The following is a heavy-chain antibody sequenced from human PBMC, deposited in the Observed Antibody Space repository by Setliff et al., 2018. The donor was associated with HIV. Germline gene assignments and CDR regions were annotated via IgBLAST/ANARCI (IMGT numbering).Heavy chain of an antibody. CDR3: ARGDLEYTTSDPLDY. V-gene: IGHV3-21*01. Sequence: GGSLRLSCAASGFTFSSYSMNWVRQAPGKGLEWVSSISSSSSYIYYADSVKGRFTLSRDNAKNSLYLQMNSLRAEDTAVYFCARGDLEYTTSDPLDYWGQGTLVTVSS. D-gene: IGHD2-2*02. J-gene: IGHJ4*02. CDR1: GFTFSSYS. CDR2: ISSSSSYI.